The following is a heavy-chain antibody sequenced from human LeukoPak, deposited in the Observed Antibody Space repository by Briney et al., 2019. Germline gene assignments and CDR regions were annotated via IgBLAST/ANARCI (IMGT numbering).Heavy chain of an antibody. J-gene: IGHJ4*02. Sequence: PSETLSLTCTVSGGSISSYYWSWIRQPPGKGLEWIGYIYYSGSTNYNPSLKSRVTISVDTSKNQFSLEPRSVTAADTAVYYCARVGTNWGSDYWGQGTLVTVSS. D-gene: IGHD7-27*01. CDR2: IYYSGST. CDR1: GGSISSYY. CDR3: ARVGTNWGSDY. V-gene: IGHV4-59*01.